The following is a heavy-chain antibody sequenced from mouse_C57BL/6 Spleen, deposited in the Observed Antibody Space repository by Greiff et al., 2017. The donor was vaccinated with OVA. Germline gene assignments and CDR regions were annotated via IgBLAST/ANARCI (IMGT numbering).Heavy chain of an antibody. CDR2: IWRGGST. V-gene: IGHV2-5*01. CDR3: AKNYYGHDGAMDY. Sequence: VQLQQSGPGLVQPSQSLSITCTVSGFSLTSYGVHWVRQSPGKGLEWLGVIWRGGSTDYNAAFMSRLSITKDNSKSQVFFKMNSLQADDTAIYYCAKNYYGHDGAMDYWGQGTSVTVSS. J-gene: IGHJ4*01. CDR1: GFSLTSYG. D-gene: IGHD2-2*01.